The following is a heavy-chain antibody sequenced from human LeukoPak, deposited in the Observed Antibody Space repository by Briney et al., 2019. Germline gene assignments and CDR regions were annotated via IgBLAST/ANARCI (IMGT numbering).Heavy chain of an antibody. D-gene: IGHD3-9*01. CDR1: GFTFSSYA. Sequence: PGGSLRLSCAASGFTFSSYAMHWVRQAPGKGLEWVAVISYDGSNKYYADSVKGRYTISRDNSKNTLYLQMNSLRAEDTAVYYCAKDQADILAGYCENWGQGTLVTVSS. J-gene: IGHJ4*02. CDR2: ISYDGSNK. V-gene: IGHV3-30*04. CDR3: AKDQADILAGYCEN.